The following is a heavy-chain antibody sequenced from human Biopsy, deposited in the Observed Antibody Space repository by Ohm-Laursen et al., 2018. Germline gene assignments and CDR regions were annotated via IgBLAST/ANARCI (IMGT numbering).Heavy chain of an antibody. CDR3: VGGQRGPPIGVTVPGDAFDL. D-gene: IGHD2/OR15-2a*01. CDR2: LVPYFKTI. Sequence: SSVSVFCTVSGLSFDTYAFGWARQAPGQGLEWMGGLVPYFKTINYARNSQDRAVITADRSARTTDMQLSGLRPDDTSVYYCVGGQRGPPIGVTVPGDAFDLWGPGTMVTVPP. V-gene: IGHV1-69*01. J-gene: IGHJ3*01. CDR1: GLSFDTYA.